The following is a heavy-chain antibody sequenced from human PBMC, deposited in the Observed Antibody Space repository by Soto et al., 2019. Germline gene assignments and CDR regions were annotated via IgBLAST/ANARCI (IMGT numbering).Heavy chain of an antibody. J-gene: IGHJ4*01. Sequence: XFTFNIYAMTWVRQAPGKGLEWVSAISRYGDFTYYADSVEGRFTIXXXXXXXXXXXXXXSLRAEDTAVYYCAKDRYLDHDSRGYLFDNWGXXTLVTVSS. V-gene: IGHV3-23*01. D-gene: IGHD3-22*01. CDR1: XFTFNIYA. CDR2: ISRYGDFT. CDR3: AKDRYLDHDSRGYLFDN.